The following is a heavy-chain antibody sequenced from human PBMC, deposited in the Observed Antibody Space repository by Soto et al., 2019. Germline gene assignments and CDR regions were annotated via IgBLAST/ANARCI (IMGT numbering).Heavy chain of an antibody. CDR1: ASTFTGYT. Sequence: QVHLVQSGTEVKEPGASVKVSCKASASTFTGYTINWVRQAPGQGLEWMGWISTFNGNTKYAGNFEGRVTMTTNTSTTTTYMELTSRTFDDAAVYFCARGTVTSGRWFGPWGQGTLVSVSS. V-gene: IGHV1-18*04. CDR2: ISTFNGNT. D-gene: IGHD4-17*01. CDR3: ARGTVTSGRWFGP. J-gene: IGHJ5*02.